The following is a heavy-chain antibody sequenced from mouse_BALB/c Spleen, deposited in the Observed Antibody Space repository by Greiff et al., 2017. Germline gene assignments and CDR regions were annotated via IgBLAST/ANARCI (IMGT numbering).Heavy chain of an antibody. J-gene: IGHJ2*01. CDR1: GYTFTSYW. D-gene: IGHD1-2*01. V-gene: IGHV1-7*01. CDR3: ARRATATCFDY. CDR2: INPSTGYT. Sequence: QVHVKQSGAELAKPGASVKMSCKASGYTFTSYWMHWVKQRPGQGLEWIGYINPSTGYTEYNQKFKDKATLTADKSSSTAYMQLSSLTSEDSAVYYCARRATATCFDYWGQGTTLTVSS.